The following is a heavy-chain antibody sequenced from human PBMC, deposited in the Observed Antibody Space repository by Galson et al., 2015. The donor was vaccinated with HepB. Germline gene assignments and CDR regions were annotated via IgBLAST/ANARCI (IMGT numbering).Heavy chain of an antibody. CDR1: GFTLTDFF. J-gene: IGHJ5*02. D-gene: IGHD1-14*01. V-gene: IGHV1-2*02. CDR2: INPNSGGT. Sequence: SVKVSCKASGFTLTDFFMHWVRQAPGQGPEWMGWINPNSGGTHFAQKFQGRITMTRDTSINTVFMELSSLKSDDSAIYYCARSFFTHTGRWFDPWGQGTPVTLSS. CDR3: ARSFFTHTGRWFDP.